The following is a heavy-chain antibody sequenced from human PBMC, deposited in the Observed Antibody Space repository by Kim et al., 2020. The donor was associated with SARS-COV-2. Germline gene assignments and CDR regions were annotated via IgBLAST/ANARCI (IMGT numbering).Heavy chain of an antibody. Sequence: KGRFTISRDKSKNTLYLQMNSLRAEDTAVYYCAKVITMIVTLYYYYGMDVWGKGTTVTVSS. J-gene: IGHJ6*04. D-gene: IGHD3-22*01. CDR3: AKVITMIVTLYYYYGMDV. V-gene: IGHV3-23*01.